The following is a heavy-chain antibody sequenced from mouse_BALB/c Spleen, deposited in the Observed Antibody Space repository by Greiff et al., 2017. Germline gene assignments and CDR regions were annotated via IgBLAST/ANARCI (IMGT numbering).Heavy chain of an antibody. CDR3: ALYGNYDY. CDR1: GFNIKDYY. V-gene: IGHV14-1*02. Sequence: EVKLVESGAELVRPGALVKLSCKASGFNIKDYYMHWVKQRPEQGLEWIGWIDPENGNTIYDPKFQGKASITADTSSNTAYLQLSSLTSEDTAVYYCALYGNYDYWGQGTTLTVSS. D-gene: IGHD2-1*01. CDR2: IDPENGNT. J-gene: IGHJ2*01.